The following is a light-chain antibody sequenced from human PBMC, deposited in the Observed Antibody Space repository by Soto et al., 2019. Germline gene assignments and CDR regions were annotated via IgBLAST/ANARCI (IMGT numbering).Light chain of an antibody. J-gene: IGKJ1*01. Sequence: EIVLSQSPGTLSLSPGERATLSCRASQSVSSYYLAWYQQKPGQAPRLLIYGASSRATGIPDRFSGSGSGTDFTLTISRLEPEDFAVYYCQQYGSLWTFGQGTNVDI. V-gene: IGKV3-20*01. CDR2: GAS. CDR1: QSVSSYY. CDR3: QQYGSLWT.